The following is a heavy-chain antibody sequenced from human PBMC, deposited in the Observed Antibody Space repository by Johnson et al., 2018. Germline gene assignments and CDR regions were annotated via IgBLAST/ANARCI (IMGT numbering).Heavy chain of an antibody. CDR3: ARLESSGGLYCDQ. CDR2: MNPSSGNT. D-gene: IGHD6-19*01. CDR1: GYSFTNYD. J-gene: IGHJ5*02. Sequence: VQLVESGAEVKKPGASVRVSCKASGYSFTNYDINLVRQATGQGLEWMGWMNPSSGNTGYEQKFQGRVTMTRNTSINTAYMELSSLTSEDTAIYYCARLESSGGLYCDQWGQGSLVTGSS. V-gene: IGHV1-8*01.